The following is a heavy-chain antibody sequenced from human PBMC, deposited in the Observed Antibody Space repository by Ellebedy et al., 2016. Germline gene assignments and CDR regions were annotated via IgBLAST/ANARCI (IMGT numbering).Heavy chain of an antibody. V-gene: IGHV4-59*01. Sequence: SETLSLTCTVSGASISSYYWSWIRQPPGKGLEWVGHIYHGGNTRYNPSLKSRVTISVDTSKNQFSLKLNSVTAADTAMYYCARGVGSGWFDPWGQGTLVTVSS. CDR1: GASISSYY. D-gene: IGHD2-15*01. CDR2: IYHGGNT. J-gene: IGHJ5*02. CDR3: ARGVGSGWFDP.